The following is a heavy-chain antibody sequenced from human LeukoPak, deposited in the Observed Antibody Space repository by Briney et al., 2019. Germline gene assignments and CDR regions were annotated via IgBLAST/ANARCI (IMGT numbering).Heavy chain of an antibody. CDR1: GFTFSSYA. D-gene: IGHD3-22*01. CDR3: AKDGAAYYYDTSGYYYFDY. Sequence: GGSLRLSCAASGFTFSSYAMSSVRQAPGKGPEWVSAISGSGGSTYYADSVKGRFTISRDNSKNTLYLQMNSLRAEDTAVYYCAKDGAAYYYDTSGYYYFDYWGQGTLVTVSS. V-gene: IGHV3-23*01. CDR2: ISGSGGST. J-gene: IGHJ4*02.